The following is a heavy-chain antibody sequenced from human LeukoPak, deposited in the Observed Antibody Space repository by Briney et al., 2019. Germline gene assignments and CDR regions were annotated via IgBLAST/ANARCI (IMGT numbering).Heavy chain of an antibody. J-gene: IGHJ4*02. D-gene: IGHD3-10*01. CDR2: IYYIGTT. CDR1: GDSVSNGNYY. CDR3: ARSQNYYGSGDY. V-gene: IGHV4-61*03. Sequence: SETLSLTCTVSGDSVSNGNYYWSWLRQPPGKALEWIGSIYYIGTTYYNPSLEGRVTILVDTSRNHFSVKLSSVTAADTAVYYCARSQNYYGSGDYWSQGTLVTVSS.